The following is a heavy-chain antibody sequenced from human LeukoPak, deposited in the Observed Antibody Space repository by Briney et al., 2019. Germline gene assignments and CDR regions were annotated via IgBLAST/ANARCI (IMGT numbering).Heavy chain of an antibody. D-gene: IGHD2-2*01. J-gene: IGHJ3*02. Sequence: PSETLSLTCNVSGVSVSDGRYYWTWIRQHPAKGLEWIGYKYYTGSAKYNPSLKSRFTISVDTSKNQFSLQLSSVTAADTATYYCATPYCSSISCLDVFNMWGQGTRVTVSS. CDR3: ATPYCSSISCLDVFNM. V-gene: IGHV4-31*03. CDR1: GVSVSDGRYY. CDR2: KYYTGSA.